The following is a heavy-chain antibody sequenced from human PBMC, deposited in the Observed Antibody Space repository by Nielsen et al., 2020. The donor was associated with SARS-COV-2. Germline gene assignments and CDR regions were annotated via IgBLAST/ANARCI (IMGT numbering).Heavy chain of an antibody. D-gene: IGHD2-2*01. CDR3: ARHFSSSPLNNWFDP. Sequence: SETLSLTCSVSGDSISGGGYYWSWIRQPPGRGLEWLGYIYYRGNTYYNPSLKSRVSISVDTSRNHFSLKLTSLTAADAAVYYCARHFSSSPLNNWFDPWGQGTLVTVSS. J-gene: IGHJ5*02. CDR2: IYYRGNT. V-gene: IGHV4-31*03. CDR1: GDSISGGGYY.